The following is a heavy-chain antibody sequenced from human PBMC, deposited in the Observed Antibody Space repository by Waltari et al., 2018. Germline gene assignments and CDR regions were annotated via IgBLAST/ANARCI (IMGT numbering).Heavy chain of an antibody. CDR1: GGSMTNYY. CDR3: ARRDSFTDF. D-gene: IGHD2-21*01. J-gene: IGHJ4*02. CDR2: LYYSGST. V-gene: IGHV4-59*08. Sequence: QVQLQESGPGLVKPSETLSLICTVSGGSMTNYYWGGVRQPPGRGLEWIGDLYYSGSTYAAGSTAYNPSLNSRVTIAINTPRDQFSLELRSVTAADTAVYYCARRDSFTDFWGQGTLIIVSS.